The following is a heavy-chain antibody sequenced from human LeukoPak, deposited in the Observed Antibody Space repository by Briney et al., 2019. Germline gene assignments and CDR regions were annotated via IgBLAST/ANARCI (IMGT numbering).Heavy chain of an antibody. V-gene: IGHV3-74*01. CDR1: GFTFSPYW. Sequence: GGSLRLSCAASGFTFSPYWMHWVRQAPGKGPVWVSRINNDGSSTWYAESVKGRFTISRDNARITLSLQMHSLRAEDTALYYCARDQDGVGATIDLWGQGTLVTVSS. CDR3: ARDQDGVGATIDL. J-gene: IGHJ5*02. D-gene: IGHD1-26*01. CDR2: INNDGSST.